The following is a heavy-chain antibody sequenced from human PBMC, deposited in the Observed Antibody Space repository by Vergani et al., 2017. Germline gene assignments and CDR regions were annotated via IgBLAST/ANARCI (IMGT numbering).Heavy chain of an antibody. CDR2: IQFDGSNQ. J-gene: IGHJ4*02. Sequence: QVQLVESGGGVVQRGGSLRLSCATSGFTLSNYDMQWIHQGPGKGLEFVAFIQFDGSNQYYADSVKGRFTLSRDFSKNTLYLQMNSLRTDDTATYYCAKHFRGWGIDYWGQGTQVIVSS. CDR1: GFTLSNYD. D-gene: IGHD3-16*01. V-gene: IGHV3-30*02. CDR3: AKHFRGWGIDY.